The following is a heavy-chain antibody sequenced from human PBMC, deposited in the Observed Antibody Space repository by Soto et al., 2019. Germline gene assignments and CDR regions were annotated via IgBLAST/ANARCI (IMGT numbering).Heavy chain of an antibody. J-gene: IGHJ4*02. V-gene: IGHV3-23*01. CDR3: AKDFRSSSGWYFDY. CDR2: ISDSGGNT. D-gene: IGHD6-19*01. CDR1: GFTFSTYA. Sequence: GGSLRLSCAASGFTFSTYAMSWVRQAPGKGLEWVSGISDSGGNTYYADSVKGRFTISRDNSKNTLYLQMNSLRAEDTAVYYCAKDFRSSSGWYFDYWGQGTLVTVSS.